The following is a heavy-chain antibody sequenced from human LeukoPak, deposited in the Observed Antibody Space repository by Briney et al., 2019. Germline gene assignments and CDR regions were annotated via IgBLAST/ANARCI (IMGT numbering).Heavy chain of an antibody. CDR2: VNYTGSA. D-gene: IGHD3-10*01. CDR1: GGAFSGYY. Sequence: PTETLSLTCAVHGGAFSGYYWTWIRQPPGKGLDWIGEVNYTGSAKYNPSLKSRVTISIDTPKQRVSLRLTSMTAADTAVYYCARLEYLLGSGSYSPHNWFAPWGQGALIIVSS. J-gene: IGHJ5*02. V-gene: IGHV4-34*01. CDR3: ARLEYLLGSGSYSPHNWFAP.